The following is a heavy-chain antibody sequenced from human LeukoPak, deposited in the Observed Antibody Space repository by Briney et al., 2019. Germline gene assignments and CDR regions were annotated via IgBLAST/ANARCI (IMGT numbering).Heavy chain of an antibody. V-gene: IGHV1-18*04. J-gene: IGHJ4*02. Sequence: GASVTVSCKASGYTFTSYGISWVRQAPGQGLEWMGWISAYNGNTNYAQKLQGRVTMTTDTSTSTAYMELRSLRSDDTAVYYCARDGPLYSSGSEFDYWGQGTLVTVSS. CDR1: GYTFTSYG. D-gene: IGHD6-19*01. CDR3: ARDGPLYSSGSEFDY. CDR2: ISAYNGNT.